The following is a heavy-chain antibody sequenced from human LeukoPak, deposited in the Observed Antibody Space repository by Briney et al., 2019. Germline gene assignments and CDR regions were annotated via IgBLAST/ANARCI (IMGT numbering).Heavy chain of an antibody. V-gene: IGHV3-74*01. Sequence: GGSLRLSCAASGFTFSSYWMHWVRQAPGKGLGWVSRINSDGSSTSYADSVKGRFTISRDNAKNTLYLQMNSLRAEDTAVYYCARGYYYDRSGFDYWGQGTLVTVSS. CDR1: GFTFSSYW. D-gene: IGHD3-22*01. J-gene: IGHJ4*02. CDR3: ARGYYYDRSGFDY. CDR2: INSDGSST.